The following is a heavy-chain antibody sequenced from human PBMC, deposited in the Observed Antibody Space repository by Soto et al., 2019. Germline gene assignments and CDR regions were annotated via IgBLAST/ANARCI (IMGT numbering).Heavy chain of an antibody. J-gene: IGHJ5*02. V-gene: IGHV4-59*01. CDR3: ASRPRGVGAIFS. D-gene: IGHD1-26*01. Sequence: QVQLQESGPGLVKPSETLSLICTVSGGSISSYYWSWIRQPPGKGLEWIGYIYYSGTTDYNPSLKSRVTISIDTSKNQFSLKLNSVTAADTAVYYCASRPRGVGAIFSWGQGTLVTVSS. CDR1: GGSISSYY. CDR2: IYYSGTT.